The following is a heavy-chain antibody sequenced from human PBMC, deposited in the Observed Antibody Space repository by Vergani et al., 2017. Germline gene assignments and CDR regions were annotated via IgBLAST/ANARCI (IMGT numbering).Heavy chain of an antibody. D-gene: IGHD2-2*01. V-gene: IGHV3-13*01. Sequence: VQLVESGGGVVQPGRSLRLSCAASGFTFSSYGMHWVRQATGKGLEWVSAIGTAGDTYYPGSVKGRFTISRENAKNSLYLQMNSLRAGDTAVYYCARDCSSTSCYGMDVWGQGTTVTVSS. CDR1: GFTFSSYG. J-gene: IGHJ6*02. CDR3: ARDCSSTSCYGMDV. CDR2: IGTAGDT.